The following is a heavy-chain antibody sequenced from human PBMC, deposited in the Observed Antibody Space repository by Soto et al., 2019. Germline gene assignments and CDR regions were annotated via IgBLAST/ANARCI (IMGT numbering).Heavy chain of an antibody. D-gene: IGHD1-20*01. CDR1: GFTFSSYA. J-gene: IGHJ6*02. Sequence: GGSLRLSCAASGFTFSSYAMSWVRQAPGKGLEWVSAISGSGGSTYYADSVKGRFTISRDNSKNTLYLQMNSLRAEDTAVYYYASDEPVGMGPYHYYYYGMDVWGQGTTVTVSS. CDR2: ISGSGGST. V-gene: IGHV3-23*01. CDR3: ASDEPVGMGPYHYYYYGMDV.